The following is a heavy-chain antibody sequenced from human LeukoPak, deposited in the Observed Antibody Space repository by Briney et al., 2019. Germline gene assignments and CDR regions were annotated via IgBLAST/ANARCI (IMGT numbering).Heavy chain of an antibody. CDR2: IFHSGRV. CDR1: GDSISTPHW. V-gene: IGHV4-4*02. Sequence: SGTLSLTCDVSGDSISTPHWWSWVRQPPGKGLEWIGEIFHSGRVNYIPSLQSRVTISLDKSKNQISLEVNSVTAADTAVYYCARLSADYGYYGPHDAFDIWGQGTLVAVSS. CDR3: ARLSADYGYYGPHDAFDI. J-gene: IGHJ3*02. D-gene: IGHD4-17*01.